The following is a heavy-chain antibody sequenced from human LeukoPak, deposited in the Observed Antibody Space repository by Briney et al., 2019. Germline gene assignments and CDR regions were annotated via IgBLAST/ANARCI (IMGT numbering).Heavy chain of an antibody. Sequence: GGSLRLSCAASGLTFSSYSMNWVRQAPGKGLEWVSSISSSSSYIYYADSVKGRFTISRDKAKNSLYLQMNSLRAEDTAVYYCASGTSGLRYFDYWGQGALVTVSS. J-gene: IGHJ4*02. CDR3: ASGTSGLRYFDY. CDR1: GLTFSSYS. D-gene: IGHD5-12*01. V-gene: IGHV3-21*01. CDR2: ISSSSSYI.